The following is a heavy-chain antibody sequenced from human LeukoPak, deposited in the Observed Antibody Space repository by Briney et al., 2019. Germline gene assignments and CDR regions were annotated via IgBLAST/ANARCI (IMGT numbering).Heavy chain of an antibody. CDR3: ARLTVTARIYNWFDP. Sequence: PSETLSLTCTVSGGSISSCYWSWIRQPPGKGLEWIGYIYYSGSTNYNPSLKSRVTISVDTSKNQFSLKLSSVTAADTAVYYCARLTVTARIYNWFDPWGQGTLVTVSS. D-gene: IGHD4-11*01. CDR2: IYYSGST. V-gene: IGHV4-59*01. CDR1: GGSISSCY. J-gene: IGHJ5*02.